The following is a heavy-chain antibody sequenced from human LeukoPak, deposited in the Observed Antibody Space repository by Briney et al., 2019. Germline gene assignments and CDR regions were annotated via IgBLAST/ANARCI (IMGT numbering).Heavy chain of an antibody. CDR3: ARDHLGATHYFGF. CDR1: GYTFPSYD. J-gene: IGHJ4*02. D-gene: IGHD1-26*01. V-gene: IGHV1-18*01. CDR2: ISAYNGNT. Sequence: ASVKLSCTASGYTFPSYDISWVRQAPGQGLEWMGWISAYNGNTNYAQKLQGRFTMTTDTSTNTAYMEVRSLRSDDTAVYYCARDHLGATHYFGFWGQGTLVTVSS.